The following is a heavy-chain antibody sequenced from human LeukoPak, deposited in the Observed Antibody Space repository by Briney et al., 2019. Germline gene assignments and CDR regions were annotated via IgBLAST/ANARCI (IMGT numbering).Heavy chain of an antibody. Sequence: GSLRLSCAASGFTFSSYGMSWVRQPPGKGLEWIGEINYSGSTNYNPSLKSRVTISVDTSKNQFSLKLSSVTAADTAVYYCARGAYSSSFGYDYWGQGTLVTVSS. CDR3: ARGAYSSSFGYDY. V-gene: IGHV4-34*01. J-gene: IGHJ4*02. CDR2: INYSGST. CDR1: GFTFSSYG. D-gene: IGHD6-6*01.